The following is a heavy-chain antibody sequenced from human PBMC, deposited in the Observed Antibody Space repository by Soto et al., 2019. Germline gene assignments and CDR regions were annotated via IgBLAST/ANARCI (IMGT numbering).Heavy chain of an antibody. V-gene: IGHV4-39*01. CDR3: ARHWIAGSSIP. Sequence: SETLSLTCSVSGDSISSSSQYWGWIRQPPGKGLEWIGSIHYSGTSYYNPSLKSRVTVFVDTSKNQLSLKLSSVTAADTAVYYCARHWIAGSSIPWGQGTLVTVSS. CDR2: IHYSGTS. J-gene: IGHJ5*02. D-gene: IGHD2-21*01. CDR1: GDSISSSSQY.